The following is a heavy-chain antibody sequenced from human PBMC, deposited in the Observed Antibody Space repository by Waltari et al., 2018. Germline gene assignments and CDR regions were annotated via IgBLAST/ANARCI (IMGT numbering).Heavy chain of an antibody. CDR3: ARVPKYYDSSGYYYSGTVDI. CDR1: GYTFTSYA. V-gene: IGHV1-3*01. CDR2: NNAGNGNT. D-gene: IGHD3-22*01. J-gene: IGHJ3*02. Sequence: QVQLVQSGAEVKKPGASVKVSCKASGYTFTSYAMHWVRQAPGQRLEWMGWNNAGNGNTKYSQKFQGRVTITRDTSESTAYMELSSLRAEDTAVYYCARVPKYYDSSGYYYSGTVDIWGQGTMVTVSS.